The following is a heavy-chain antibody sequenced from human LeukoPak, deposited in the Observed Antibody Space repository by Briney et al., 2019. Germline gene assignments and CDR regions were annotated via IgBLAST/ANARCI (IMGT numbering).Heavy chain of an antibody. D-gene: IGHD1-1*01. CDR1: GFTVSRNY. Sequence: GGSLRLSCADSGFTVSRNYMTWVRQAPGKGLEWASVIYRGGSTYYADYVKGRFTISRDNSKNTLYLQMHSLRAEDTAVYYCARAGPTGTNDAFDIWGQGTMVTVSS. CDR3: ARAGPTGTNDAFDI. V-gene: IGHV3-53*01. J-gene: IGHJ3*02. CDR2: IYRGGST.